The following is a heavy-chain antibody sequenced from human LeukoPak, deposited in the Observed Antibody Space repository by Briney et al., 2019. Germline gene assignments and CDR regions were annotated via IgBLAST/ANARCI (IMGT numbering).Heavy chain of an antibody. V-gene: IGHV3-7*04. D-gene: IGHD5-24*01. CDR2: IKEDGSEK. CDR1: GFTFSAFW. Sequence: GGSLRLSCAASGFTFSAFWMTWVRQAPGKGLEWVASIKEDGSEKFYVDSVKGRFTVSRDNAKKSLYLQMNSLTAEDAAVYYCARGRDNVYWGQGTLVTVSS. J-gene: IGHJ4*02. CDR3: ARGRDNVY.